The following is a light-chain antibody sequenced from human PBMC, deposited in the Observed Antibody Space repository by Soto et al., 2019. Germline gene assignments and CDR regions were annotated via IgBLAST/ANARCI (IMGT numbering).Light chain of an antibody. J-gene: IGLJ2*01. CDR3: SSWTSSTTQV. CDR1: SSDVGGYNF. CDR2: EVN. Sequence: QSALTQPASVSGSPGQSITISCTGTSSDVGGYNFVSWYQQHPGKAPKLMIFEVNNRPSGVSNRFSGSKSGNTASLTISGLQAEDEADYYCSSWTSSTTQVLGRGTKVTVL. V-gene: IGLV2-14*01.